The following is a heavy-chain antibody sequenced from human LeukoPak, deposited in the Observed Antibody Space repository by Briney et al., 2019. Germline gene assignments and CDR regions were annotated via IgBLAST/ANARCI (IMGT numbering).Heavy chain of an antibody. CDR2: MNPNSGNT. Sequence: GASVKVSCKASGYTFTSYDINWVRQATGQGLEWMGWMNPNSGNTGYAQEFQGRVTMTRNTSISTAYMELSSLRSEDTAVYYCARGHDYSNQFDYWGQGTLVTVSS. CDR3: ARGHDYSNQFDY. J-gene: IGHJ4*02. CDR1: GYTFTSYD. V-gene: IGHV1-8*01. D-gene: IGHD4-11*01.